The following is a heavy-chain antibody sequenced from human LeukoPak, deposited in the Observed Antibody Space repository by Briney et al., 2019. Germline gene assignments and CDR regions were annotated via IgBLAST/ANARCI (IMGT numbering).Heavy chain of an antibody. CDR1: GFTVSSNY. J-gene: IGHJ3*02. Sequence: GGSLRLSCAASGFTVSSNYMSWVRQAPGKGLEWVSVIFSGGTTYYADSVKGRFTISRDNSKNTLYLQMNSLRVEDTAVYYCARGSTITSAPGAFDIWGQGTVVTVSS. CDR3: ARGSTITSAPGAFDI. CDR2: IFSGGTT. D-gene: IGHD6-25*01. V-gene: IGHV3-53*01.